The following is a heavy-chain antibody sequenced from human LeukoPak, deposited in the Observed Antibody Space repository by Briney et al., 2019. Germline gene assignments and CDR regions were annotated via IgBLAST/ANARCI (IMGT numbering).Heavy chain of an antibody. V-gene: IGHV5-51*01. J-gene: IGHJ3*02. CDR1: GYSCTNYW. CDR2: IYPGDSDA. CDR3: ARPSSSAPLDAFDI. Sequence: GESLKMSCMASGYSCTNYWIGWVRQMPGKGLAWMGIIYPGDSDARYSPSFQGQVTLSADKSIGTAYLQWSSLKASDTAMYYCARPSSSAPLDAFDIWGQGTVVTVTS. D-gene: IGHD6-6*01.